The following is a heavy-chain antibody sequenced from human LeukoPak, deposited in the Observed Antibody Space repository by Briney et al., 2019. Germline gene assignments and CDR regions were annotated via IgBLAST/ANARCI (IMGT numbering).Heavy chain of an antibody. V-gene: IGHV3-11*01. Sequence: GGSLRLSCAASGFTLSDYYMSWIRQAPGKGLEWVSYISSSGSTIYYADSVKGRFTISRDNAKNSLYLQMNSLRAEDTAVYYCARSLMNSVRPYYYYYYGMDVWGQGSTVTVSS. CDR2: ISSSGSTI. CDR3: ARSLMNSVRPYYYYYYGMDV. CDR1: GFTLSDYY. D-gene: IGHD1-7*01. J-gene: IGHJ6*02.